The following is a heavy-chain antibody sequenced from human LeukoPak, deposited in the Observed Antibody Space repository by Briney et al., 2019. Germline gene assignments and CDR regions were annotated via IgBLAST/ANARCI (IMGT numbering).Heavy chain of an antibody. J-gene: IGHJ4*02. CDR2: IFYSGST. CDR1: GAYISSHY. D-gene: IGHD5-12*01. Sequence: KPSETLSLTCTVSGAYISSHYWSWIRQPPGKGLEWVGYIFYSGSTNYNPSLQSRVTISLDTSKNQFSLNLTSVTAADTAVYYCARGPSFSGYVNYWGQGALVTVSS. V-gene: IGHV4-59*11. CDR3: ARGPSFSGYVNY.